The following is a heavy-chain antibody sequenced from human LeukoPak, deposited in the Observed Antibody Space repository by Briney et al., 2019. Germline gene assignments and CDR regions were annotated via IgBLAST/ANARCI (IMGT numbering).Heavy chain of an antibody. J-gene: IGHJ4*02. V-gene: IGHV3-7*01. Sequence: PGRSLTLSCAASGFTFSSYWMSWVRQAPGKGLEWVANIKADGSDKNYVDSVKGRFTISRNNSKNSLYLQMNSLRAEDTALYYCARDLPRRGGSSPWGQGTLVTVSS. CDR2: IKADGSDK. D-gene: IGHD6-6*01. CDR1: GFTFSSYW. CDR3: ARDLPRRGGSSP.